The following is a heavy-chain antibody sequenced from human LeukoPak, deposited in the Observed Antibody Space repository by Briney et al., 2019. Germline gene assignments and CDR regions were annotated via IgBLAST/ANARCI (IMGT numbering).Heavy chain of an antibody. CDR2: FDSEDGET. CDR3: APIQYYYDSSGHPH. J-gene: IGHJ4*02. CDR1: GYTLTELS. D-gene: IGHD3-22*01. V-gene: IGHV1-24*01. Sequence: GASVKVSCKVSGYTLTELSMHWVRQAPGKGLEWMGGFDSEDGETIYAQKFQGRVTMTEDTSTDTAYMELSSLRSEDTAVYYCAPIQYYYDSSGHPHWGQGTLVTVSS.